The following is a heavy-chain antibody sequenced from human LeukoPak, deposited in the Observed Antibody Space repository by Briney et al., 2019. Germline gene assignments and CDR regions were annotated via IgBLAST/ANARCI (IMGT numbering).Heavy chain of an antibody. CDR1: GGSISSSNW. Sequence: SETLSLTCAVSGGSISSSNWWSWARQPPGKGLEWIGEIYHSGSTNYNPSLRSRVTKSVDKSKNQFSLKLSSVTAAATAVYYCARTNHYEAFDIWGQGTMVSVSS. CDR2: IYHSGST. CDR3: ARTNHYEAFDI. D-gene: IGHD1-14*01. V-gene: IGHV4-4*02. J-gene: IGHJ3*02.